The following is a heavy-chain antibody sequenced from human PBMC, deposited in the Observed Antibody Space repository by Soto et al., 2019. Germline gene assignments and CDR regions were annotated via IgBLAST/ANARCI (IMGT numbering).Heavy chain of an antibody. CDR1: GFTFSSYW. V-gene: IGHV3-7*01. Sequence: GGSLRLSCVGSGFTFSSYWMAWVRQAPGKGLEWVANIKEDGSAKYYVDPVKGRFTISRDNAKSSLFLQMNSLRAEDTAVYYCATTAAAAGTDWGQGTLVTVSS. J-gene: IGHJ4*02. D-gene: IGHD6-13*01. CDR2: IKEDGSAK. CDR3: ATTAAAAGTD.